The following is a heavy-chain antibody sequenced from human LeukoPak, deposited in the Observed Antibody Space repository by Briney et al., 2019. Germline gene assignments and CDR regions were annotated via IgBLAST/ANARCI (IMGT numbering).Heavy chain of an antibody. J-gene: IGHJ5*02. D-gene: IGHD2-15*01. Sequence: GGSLRLSCVASGFSLSGYWMCWVRQAPGKGLMCISRNNGDVSTTNYADVVKGRLTMSRDNVKNTIYLQMNSLRVEDTAVYYCARDPRNVGLAPWGQGTLVTVSS. CDR2: NNGDVSTT. CDR3: ARDPRNVGLAP. V-gene: IGHV3-74*01. CDR1: GFSLSGYW.